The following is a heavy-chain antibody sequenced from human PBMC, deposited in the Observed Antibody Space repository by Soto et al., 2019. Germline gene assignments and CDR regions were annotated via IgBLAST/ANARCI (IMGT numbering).Heavy chain of an antibody. CDR2: ISAYNGNT. V-gene: IGHV1-18*04. Sequence: ASVKVSCKASGYTFISSDITWVRQAPGQGLEWMGRISAYNGNTNVPQNLQGRVILTTDTSTDTAYMELRSLRSDDTAMYYCARVRSPGHPPYNWFDPWGQGTLVTVS. CDR1: GYTFISSD. CDR3: ARVRSPGHPPYNWFDP. J-gene: IGHJ5*02.